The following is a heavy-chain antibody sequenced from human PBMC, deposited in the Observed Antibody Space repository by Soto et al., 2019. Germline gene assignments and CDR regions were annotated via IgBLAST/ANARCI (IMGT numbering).Heavy chain of an antibody. D-gene: IGHD3-10*01. CDR3: ARNDGSGSYRYYYFCMDV. CDR1: GFSLSTSGVC. Sequence: SGPTLVNPTQTLTLTCTFSGFSLSTSGVCVSWIRQPPGKALEWLARIDWDDDKYYSTSLKTRLTISKDTSKNQVVLTMTNMDPVDTATYYCARNDGSGSYRYYYFCMDVWGQGTTVTVSS. J-gene: IGHJ6*02. CDR2: IDWDDDK. V-gene: IGHV2-70*11.